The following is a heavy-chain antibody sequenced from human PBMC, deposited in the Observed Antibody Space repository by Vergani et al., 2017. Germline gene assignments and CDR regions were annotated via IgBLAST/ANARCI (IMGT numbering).Heavy chain of an antibody. D-gene: IGHD2-21*02. J-gene: IGHJ4*02. CDR1: GGSISSGSHY. CDR2: IYTSGGT. Sequence: QVQLQESGPGLVKPSQTLSLTCTVSGGSISSGSHYWSWIRQPPGKGLEWIGRIYTSGGTNYNPSLKRRVTMSVDTSKNQFSLRLGSVTAADTAVYYCARDNSGVTLDWGQGTLVSVSS. CDR3: ARDNSGVTLD. V-gene: IGHV4-61*02.